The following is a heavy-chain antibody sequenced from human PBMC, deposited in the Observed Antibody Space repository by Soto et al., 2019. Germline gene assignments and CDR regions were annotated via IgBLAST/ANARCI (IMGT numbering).Heavy chain of an antibody. D-gene: IGHD3-10*01. V-gene: IGHV3-11*01. CDR3: ARGWFYGSGSYNNWFGP. Sequence: QVQLVESGGGLVKPGGSLRLSCAASGFTFSDYYMSWIRQAPGKGLEWVSYISSSGSTIYYADSVKGRFTISRDNAKIXXYLQMNSLISEDAALYFCARGWFYGSGSYNNWFGPWSQGTLVTVSS. J-gene: IGHJ5*02. CDR1: GFTFSDYY. CDR2: ISSSGSTI.